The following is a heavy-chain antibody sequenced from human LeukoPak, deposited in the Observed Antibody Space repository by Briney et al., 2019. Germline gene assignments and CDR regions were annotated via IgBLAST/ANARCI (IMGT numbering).Heavy chain of an antibody. J-gene: IGHJ4*02. Sequence: SETLSLTCTVAGASITNYYWSWIRQPPGKGLEWIGYSSYSGRTNYNPSLKSRVTISLDTAKNQFSLNLGSVTVADTAVNYCASHIVTTTAVDYWGQGTLVTVSS. CDR3: ASHIVTTTAVDY. CDR1: GASITNYY. V-gene: IGHV4-59*08. D-gene: IGHD4-11*01. CDR2: SSYSGRT.